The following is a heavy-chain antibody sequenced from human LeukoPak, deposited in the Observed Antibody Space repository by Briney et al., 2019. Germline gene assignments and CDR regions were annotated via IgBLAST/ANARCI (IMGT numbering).Heavy chain of an antibody. D-gene: IGHD3-10*01. CDR1: GFTFSSYG. Sequence: GGSLRLSCAASGFTFSSYGMSWVRQAPGKGLEWVSTISSSGGYTYFADSVKGRFTISRDNSKNTLYLQMNSLRAEDTAVYYCAKDTREAMVRGVIITRGRFPQDYWGQGTLVTVSS. V-gene: IGHV3-23*01. CDR2: ISSSGGYT. CDR3: AKDTREAMVRGVIITRGRFPQDY. J-gene: IGHJ4*02.